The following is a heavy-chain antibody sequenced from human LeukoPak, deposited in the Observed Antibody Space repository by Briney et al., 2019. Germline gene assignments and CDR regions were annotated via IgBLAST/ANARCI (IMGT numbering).Heavy chain of an antibody. V-gene: IGHV3-74*01. CDR1: GFTFSKYW. Sequence: GGSLRLSCAASGFTFSKYWMLWVCQAPGKGLESVSRINTDGTVTTYADSVKGRFTVSRDNADNTMFLQMNSVRDEDTAVYYCATKQWLAPPPDSWGQGTPVTVSS. J-gene: IGHJ4*02. CDR2: INTDGTVT. D-gene: IGHD6-19*01. CDR3: ATKQWLAPPPDS.